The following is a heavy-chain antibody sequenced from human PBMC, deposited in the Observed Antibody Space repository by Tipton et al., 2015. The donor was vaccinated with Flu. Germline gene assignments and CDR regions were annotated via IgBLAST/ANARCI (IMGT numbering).Heavy chain of an antibody. Sequence: TLSLTCSVSGGSVNSYYWSWIRQPPGKGLEWIGTIYHIGSPYYNPSLKSRLTISVDTSKNQFSLRLTSVTAADTAVYYCAKLVYFDSSGYYRYYFDYWGQGTLVTVSS. CDR1: GGSVNSYY. CDR3: AKLVYFDSSGYYRYYFDY. V-gene: IGHV4-59*08. J-gene: IGHJ4*02. D-gene: IGHD3-22*01. CDR2: IYHIGSP.